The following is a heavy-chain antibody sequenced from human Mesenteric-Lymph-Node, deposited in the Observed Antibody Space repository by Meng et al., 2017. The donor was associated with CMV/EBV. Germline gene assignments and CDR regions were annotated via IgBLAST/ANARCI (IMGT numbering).Heavy chain of an antibody. CDR3: ARDRGDWIIRD. CDR1: GFSVSTNY. Sequence: GGSLRLSCAASGFSVSTNYVSWVRQAPGKGLEWVSVFYAAGSTYYADSVKGRFTISRDNSKNTVDLHMNSLRGEDTAVYFCARDRGDWIIRDWGQGTLVTVSS. J-gene: IGHJ4*02. D-gene: IGHD2-21*02. CDR2: FYAAGST. V-gene: IGHV3-53*01.